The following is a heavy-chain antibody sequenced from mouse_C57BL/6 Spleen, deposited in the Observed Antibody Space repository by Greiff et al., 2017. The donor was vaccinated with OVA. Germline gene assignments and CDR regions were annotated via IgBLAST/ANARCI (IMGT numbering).Heavy chain of an antibody. CDR1: GFTFTDYY. CDR2: IRNKANGYTT. V-gene: IGHV7-3*01. D-gene: IGHD1-1*01. J-gene: IGHJ3*01. CDR3: ARSYGSSLAWFAY. Sequence: EVQLVESGGGLVQPGGSLSLSCAASGFTFTDYYMSWVRQPPGKALEWLGCIRNKANGYTTEYSASVKGRFTISSDNSQSILYLQMNALRAEDSATYYCARSYGSSLAWFAYWGQGTLVTVSA.